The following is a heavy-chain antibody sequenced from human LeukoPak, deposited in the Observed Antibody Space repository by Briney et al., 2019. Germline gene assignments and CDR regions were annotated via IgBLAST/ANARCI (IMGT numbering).Heavy chain of an antibody. CDR1: GFTFISYE. Sequence: PGGSLRLSCAASGFTFISYEMNWVRQAPGKGLEWVSYISSSGTTIHYADSVKGRFTISRDNAKNSLHLQMNSLRAEDTAVYYCARALTTSWYYFDYWGQGTLVTVSS. J-gene: IGHJ4*02. V-gene: IGHV3-48*03. D-gene: IGHD2-2*01. CDR2: ISSSGTTI. CDR3: ARALTTSWYYFDY.